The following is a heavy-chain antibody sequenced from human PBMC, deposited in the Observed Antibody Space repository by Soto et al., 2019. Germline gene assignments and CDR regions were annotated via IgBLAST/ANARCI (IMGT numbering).Heavy chain of an antibody. CDR3: ATLGCSGSGTEEYYYYYGTEV. Sequence: PSETVSLTCAVSGGSLSGYYWSWIRQPPGKRLEWIGEINHIGSTNYNPSLKSRVTILVDTSKNQFSLKLSSVTAADTAVYYCATLGCSGSGTEEYYYYYGTEVWGKGTTETVSS. V-gene: IGHV4-34*01. CDR1: GGSLSGYY. J-gene: IGHJ6*04. CDR2: INHIGST. D-gene: IGHD3-10*01.